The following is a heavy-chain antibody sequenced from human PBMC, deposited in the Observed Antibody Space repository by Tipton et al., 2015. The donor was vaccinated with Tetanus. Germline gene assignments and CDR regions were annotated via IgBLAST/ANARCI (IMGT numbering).Heavy chain of an antibody. CDR3: AKARVTTVTTTDAFDI. D-gene: IGHD4-17*01. CDR2: ISGRGGST. J-gene: IGHJ3*02. V-gene: IGHV3-23*01. CDR1: GFSFSSFP. Sequence: SLRLSCAASGFSFSSFPTSWVRQAPGKGLVWVSTISGRGGSTYDAAPVKGRCTISRDKSKNTVDLQMNSLRAEDTAVYYCAKARVTTVTTTDAFDIWGQGTMVTVSS.